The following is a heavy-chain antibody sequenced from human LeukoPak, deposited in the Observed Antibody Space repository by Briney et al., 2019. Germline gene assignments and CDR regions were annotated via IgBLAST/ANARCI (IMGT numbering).Heavy chain of an antibody. CDR2: ISWNSGSI. J-gene: IGHJ4*02. CDR1: GFTFDDYA. D-gene: IGHD3-22*01. CDR3: AKDADPGNYYDSSGFDY. Sequence: PGGSLRLSCAASGFTFDDYAMHWVRQAPGKGLEWASGISWNSGSIGYADSVKGRFTISRDNAKNSLYLQMNSLRAEDTALYYCAKDADPGNYYDSSGFDYWGQGTLVTVSS. V-gene: IGHV3-9*01.